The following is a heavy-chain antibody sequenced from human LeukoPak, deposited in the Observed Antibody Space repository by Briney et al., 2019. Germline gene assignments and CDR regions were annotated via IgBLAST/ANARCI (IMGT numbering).Heavy chain of an antibody. J-gene: IGHJ4*02. D-gene: IGHD3-9*01. V-gene: IGHV4-30-4*01. Sequence: SETLSLTCTVSGGSISSGDYYWSWIRQPPGKGLEWIGYIYYSGSTYYNPSLKSRVTISVDTSKNQFSLKLSSVTAADTAVYYCATSLGVDILTGARLYWGQGTLVTVSS. CDR2: IYYSGST. CDR1: GGSISSGDYY. CDR3: ATSLGVDILTGARLY.